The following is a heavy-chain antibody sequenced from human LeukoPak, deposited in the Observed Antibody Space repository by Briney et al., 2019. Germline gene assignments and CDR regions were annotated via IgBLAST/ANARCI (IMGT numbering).Heavy chain of an antibody. J-gene: IGHJ4*02. Sequence: GGSLRLSCAASGFTFSSFWMSWVHQAPGKGLEWVANIRQDGSEKYYVDSVKGRFTISRDNAKNSLFLQMNSLRAEDTAVYYCAKRDWNDFDFDYWGQGTLVTVSS. D-gene: IGHD1-1*01. V-gene: IGHV3-7*03. CDR3: AKRDWNDFDFDY. CDR1: GFTFSSFW. CDR2: IRQDGSEK.